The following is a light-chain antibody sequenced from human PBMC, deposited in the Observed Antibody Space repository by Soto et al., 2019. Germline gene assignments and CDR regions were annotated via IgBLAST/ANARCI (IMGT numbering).Light chain of an antibody. V-gene: IGKV3-20*01. CDR2: GAS. CDR1: QSVSSSY. Sequence: EIVLTQSPGNLSLSPVERATLSCRASQSVSSSYLAWYQQKPGQAPRLLIYGASSRATGIPDRFSGSGSGTDFTLTISRLEPEDFAVYYCQQYGSSFTFGPGTKVDIK. J-gene: IGKJ3*01. CDR3: QQYGSSFT.